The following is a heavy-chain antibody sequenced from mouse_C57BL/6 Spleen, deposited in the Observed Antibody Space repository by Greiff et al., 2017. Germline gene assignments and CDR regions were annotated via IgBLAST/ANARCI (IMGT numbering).Heavy chain of an antibody. D-gene: IGHD2-3*01. Sequence: QVQLQQSGAELVRPGTSVKLSCKASGYTFTSYWMHWVKQRPGQGLEWIGVIDPSDSYTNYNQKFKGKATLTVDTSSSTAYMQLSSLTSEDSAVYYCARNGYFSYWGQGTTLTVSS. CDR2: IDPSDSYT. J-gene: IGHJ2*01. V-gene: IGHV1-59*01. CDR1: GYTFTSYW. CDR3: ARNGYFSY.